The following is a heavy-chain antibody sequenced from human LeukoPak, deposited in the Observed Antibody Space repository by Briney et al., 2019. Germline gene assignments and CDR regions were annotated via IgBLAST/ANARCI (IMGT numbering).Heavy chain of an antibody. V-gene: IGHV4-38-2*02. D-gene: IGHD2-15*01. CDR3: ARGVIGLGYCSGGSCYSGTNFDY. CDR2: IFHTGDT. Sequence: SETLSLTCSVSGYSISSGYYWGWIRQPPGKGLEWIGNIFHTGDTQYNPSLQSRVTLSVDTSKNQFSLKLSSVTAADTAVYYCARGVIGLGYCSGGSCYSGTNFDYWGQGTLVTVSS. J-gene: IGHJ4*02. CDR1: GYSISSGYY.